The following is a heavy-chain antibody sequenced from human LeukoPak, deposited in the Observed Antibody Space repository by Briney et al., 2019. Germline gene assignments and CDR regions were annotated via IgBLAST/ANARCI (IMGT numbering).Heavy chain of an antibody. J-gene: IGHJ3*02. CDR2: ITSSNSYI. Sequence: TGGSLRLSCAASGFTFSTYSMNWVRQAPGKGLEWVSSITSSNSYIHYADSVKGRFTISRDNAKNSLYLQMNSLRAEDTAVYYCVEASADIWGQGTMVTVSS. D-gene: IGHD3-3*01. CDR1: GFTFSTYS. CDR3: VEASADI. V-gene: IGHV3-21*01.